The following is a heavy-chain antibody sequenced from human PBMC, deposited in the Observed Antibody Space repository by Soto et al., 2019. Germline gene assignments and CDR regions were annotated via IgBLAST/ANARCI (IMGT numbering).Heavy chain of an antibody. CDR2: IYYSGST. CDR3: ARRAPNTVTTRYFDY. Sequence: QLQLQESGPGLVKPSETLSLTCTVSGGSISSSSYYWGWIRQPPGKGLEWIGSIYYSGSTYYNPSLKSRVTISVDTSKNQFSLKLSSVTAADTAVYYCARRAPNTVTTRYFDYWGQGTLVTVSS. CDR1: GGSISSSSYY. J-gene: IGHJ4*02. V-gene: IGHV4-39*01. D-gene: IGHD4-17*01.